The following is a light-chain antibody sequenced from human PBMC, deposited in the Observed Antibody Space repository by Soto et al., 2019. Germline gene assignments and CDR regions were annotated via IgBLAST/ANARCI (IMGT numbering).Light chain of an antibody. J-gene: IGKJ1*01. CDR3: QQANSFPWT. Sequence: QMTQSPSSVSASVGDRVTITCRASHNINRYLAWYQQKPGKAPKLLIYGANNLQPGVPTRFCGSGSGTEFTLTINNLQPEDAGSYFCQQANSFPWTFGQGT. CDR2: GAN. V-gene: IGKV1-12*01. CDR1: HNINRY.